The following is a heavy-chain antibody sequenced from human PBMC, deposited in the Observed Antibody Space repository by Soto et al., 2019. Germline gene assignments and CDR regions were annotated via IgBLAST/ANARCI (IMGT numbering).Heavy chain of an antibody. CDR3: ARGRYSSGWPEGNAFDI. D-gene: IGHD6-19*01. CDR1: GGTFSSYA. V-gene: IGHV1-69*06. CDR2: IIPIFGTA. J-gene: IGHJ3*02. Sequence: QVQLVQSGAEVKKPGSSVKVSCKASGGTFSSYAISWVRQAPGQGLEWMGGIIPIFGTANYAQKFQGRVTITADKSTSTAYMELSSLRSEDTAVYYCARGRYSSGWPEGNAFDIWGQGTMVTVSS.